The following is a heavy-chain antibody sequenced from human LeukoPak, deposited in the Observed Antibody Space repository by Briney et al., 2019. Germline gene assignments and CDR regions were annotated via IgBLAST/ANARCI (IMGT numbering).Heavy chain of an antibody. CDR3: AKAQGVGATTCAFDI. CDR2: ISGSGGST. J-gene: IGHJ3*02. Sequence: PGGSLRLSCAASGFTFSSYAMIWVRQAPGKGLEWVSAISGSGGSTYYADSVKGRFTISRDNSKNTLYLQMNSLRAEDTAVYSCAKAQGVGATTCAFDIWGQGTMVTVSS. V-gene: IGHV3-23*01. D-gene: IGHD1-26*01. CDR1: GFTFSSYA.